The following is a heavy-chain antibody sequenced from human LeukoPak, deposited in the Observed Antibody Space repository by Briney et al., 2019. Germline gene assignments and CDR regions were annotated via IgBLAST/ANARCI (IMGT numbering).Heavy chain of an antibody. J-gene: IGHJ5*02. CDR3: ARDASSQPRDNWFDP. CDR2: IIPIFGTA. Sequence: SVKVSCKASGGTFSSYAISWVRQAPGQGLEWMGGIIPIFGTANYAQKFQGRVTITADESTSTVYMELSSLRSEDTAVYYCARDASSQPRDNWFDPWGQGTLVTVSS. CDR1: GGTFSSYA. D-gene: IGHD5-18*01. V-gene: IGHV1-69*01.